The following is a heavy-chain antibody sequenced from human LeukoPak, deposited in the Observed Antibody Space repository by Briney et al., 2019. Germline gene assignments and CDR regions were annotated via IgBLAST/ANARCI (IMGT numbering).Heavy chain of an antibody. CDR2: IYYSGST. D-gene: IGHD1-7*01. J-gene: IGHJ4*02. V-gene: IGHV4-59*01. CDR3: ARGYQEYWNYVPFDY. CDR1: GGSISSYY. Sequence: ASETLSLTCTVSGGSISSYYWSRIRQPPGKGLEWIGYIYYSGSTNYNPSLKSRVTISVDTSKNQFSLKLSSVTAADTAVYYCARGYQEYWNYVPFDYWGQGTLVTVSS.